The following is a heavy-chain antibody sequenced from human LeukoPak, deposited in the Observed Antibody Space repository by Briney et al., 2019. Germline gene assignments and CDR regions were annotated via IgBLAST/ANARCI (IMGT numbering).Heavy chain of an antibody. Sequence: GESLKISCKGSGYSFTSYWIDWVRQMPGKGLEWMGIIYPGDSDTRYSPSFQGQVTISADKSISTAYLQWSSLKASDTAMYYCARHRYCSGGSCYPENYYFDYWGQGTLVTVSS. CDR3: ARHRYCSGGSCYPENYYFDY. V-gene: IGHV5-51*01. D-gene: IGHD2-15*01. J-gene: IGHJ4*02. CDR2: IYPGDSDT. CDR1: GYSFTSYW.